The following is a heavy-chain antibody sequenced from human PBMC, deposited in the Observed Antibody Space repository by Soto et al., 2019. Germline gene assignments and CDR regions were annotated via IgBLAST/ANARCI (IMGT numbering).Heavy chain of an antibody. D-gene: IGHD6-13*01. CDR1: DYTFTSYG. CDR3: ARAPYSSSWYEDYWFDP. J-gene: IGHJ5*02. V-gene: IGHV1-18*04. Sequence: GASVKVSCKASDYTFTSYGISWVRQAPGQGLEWMGWISAYNGNTNYAQKLQGRVTMTTDTSTSTAYMELRSLRSDDTAVYYCARAPYSSSWYEDYWFDPWGQGTLVTVSS. CDR2: ISAYNGNT.